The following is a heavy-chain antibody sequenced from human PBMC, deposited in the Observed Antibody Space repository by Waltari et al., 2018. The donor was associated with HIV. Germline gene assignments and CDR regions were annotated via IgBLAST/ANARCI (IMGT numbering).Heavy chain of an antibody. CDR3: ARVNQVLYYGMDV. V-gene: IGHV3-48*03. CDR1: GFTFSSYE. J-gene: IGHJ6*02. D-gene: IGHD2-2*02. CDR2: SGSSDTTI. Sequence: EMQLVESGGGLVQPGGSLRLSCVASGFTFSSYEMNWVRQGPGKWLEWISFSGSSDTTISYADSVKGRFTFSRDNGKKSRFLQMNSLGVEGTAVYWCARVNQVLYYGMDVWGQGTTVTVSS.